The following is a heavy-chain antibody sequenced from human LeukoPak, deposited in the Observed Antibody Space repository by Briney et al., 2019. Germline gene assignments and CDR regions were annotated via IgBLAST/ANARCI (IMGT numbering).Heavy chain of an antibody. D-gene: IGHD2-2*02. CDR1: GGTFSSYA. CDR2: TILIFGTA. CDR3: VISFPGYTSSPNWFDP. V-gene: IGHV1-69*06. J-gene: IGHJ5*02. Sequence: GASVKVSCKASGGTFSSYAISWVRQAPGQGLEWMGGTILIFGTAIHAQKFQDRVTMTADKSTSTAYMELSSLRSDDTALYYCVISFPGYTSSPNWFDPWGQGTLVTVSS.